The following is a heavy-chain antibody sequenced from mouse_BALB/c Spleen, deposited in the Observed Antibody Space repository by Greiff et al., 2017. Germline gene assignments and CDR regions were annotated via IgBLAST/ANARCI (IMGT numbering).Heavy chain of an antibody. CDR1: GYSITSDYA. Sequence: EVKLMESGPGLVKPSQSLSLTCTVTGYSITSDYAWNWIRQFPGNKLEWMGYISYSGSTSYNPSLKSRISITRDTSKNQFFLQLNSVTTEDTATYYCARRDDGYYWYFDVWGAGTTVTVSS. V-gene: IGHV3-2*02. D-gene: IGHD2-3*01. CDR2: ISYSGST. CDR3: ARRDDGYYWYFDV. J-gene: IGHJ1*01.